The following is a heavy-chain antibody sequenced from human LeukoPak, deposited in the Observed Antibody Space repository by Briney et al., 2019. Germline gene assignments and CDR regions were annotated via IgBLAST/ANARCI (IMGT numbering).Heavy chain of an antibody. CDR1: GGSISSSNW. Sequence: PSGTLSLTCAVSGGSISSSNWWSWVRQPPGKGLEWIGEINHSGSTYYNPSLKGRVTISVDTSKNQFSLKLSSVTAADTAVYYCARTYCSSTSCYAKGIAVAGTFLYWGQGTLVTVSS. J-gene: IGHJ4*02. CDR2: INHSGST. V-gene: IGHV4-4*02. D-gene: IGHD2-2*01. CDR3: ARTYCSSTSCYAKGIAVAGTFLY.